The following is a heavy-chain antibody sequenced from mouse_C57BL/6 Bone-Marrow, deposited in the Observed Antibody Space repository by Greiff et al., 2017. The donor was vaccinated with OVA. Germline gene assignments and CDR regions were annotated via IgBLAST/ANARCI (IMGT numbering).Heavy chain of an antibody. CDR3: AREGIYYGYDYAMDY. J-gene: IGHJ4*01. Sequence: QVQLQQPGAVLVMPGASVKLSCKASGYTFTSYWMHWVKQRPGQGLEWIGEIDPSDSYTNYNQKFKGKSTLTVDKSSSTAYMQLSSLTSEDSAVYYCAREGIYYGYDYAMDYWGQGTSVTVSS. D-gene: IGHD2-2*01. CDR2: IDPSDSYT. CDR1: GYTFTSYW. V-gene: IGHV1-69*01.